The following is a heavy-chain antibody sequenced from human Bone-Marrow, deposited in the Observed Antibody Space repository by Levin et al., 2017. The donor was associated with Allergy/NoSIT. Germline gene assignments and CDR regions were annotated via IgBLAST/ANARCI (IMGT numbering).Heavy chain of an antibody. CDR1: GFSVSRNY. CDR2: IYSSGNT. Sequence: PGGSLRLSCAASGFSVSRNYMSWVRQAPGKGLEWVSVIYSSGNTFYADSVRGRFTVSRDTSRNTVSLQMSRLGADDAAVYYCARDRRKDGDWYFDLWGRGTLVTVSS. J-gene: IGHJ2*01. D-gene: IGHD4-17*01. CDR3: ARDRRKDGDWYFDL. V-gene: IGHV3-53*01.